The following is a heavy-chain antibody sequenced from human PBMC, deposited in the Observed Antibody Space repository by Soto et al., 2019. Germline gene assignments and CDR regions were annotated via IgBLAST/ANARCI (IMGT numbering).Heavy chain of an antibody. J-gene: IGHJ6*02. CDR2: ISSSGSTI. Sequence: EVQLVESGGGLVQPGGSLRLSCAASGFTFSSYEMNWVRQAPGKGLEWVSYISSSGSTIYYADSVKGRFTISRDNAKNSLYLQMNSLSAEDTAVYYCAREYSISFGYYYYGMDVWGQGTTVTVSS. V-gene: IGHV3-48*03. CDR1: GFTFSSYE. D-gene: IGHD6-6*01. CDR3: AREYSISFGYYYYGMDV.